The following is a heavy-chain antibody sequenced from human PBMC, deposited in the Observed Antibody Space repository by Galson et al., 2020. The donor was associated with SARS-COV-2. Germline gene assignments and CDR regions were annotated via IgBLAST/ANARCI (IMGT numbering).Heavy chain of an antibody. V-gene: IGHV1-46*01. Sequence: ASVKVSCKASGYTFTNYYMHWVRQAPGQGLEWMGIINPSGGVSTYAQKFQGRVSMTRDTSTGIFYMELSSLRSDDTAIYYCARGTTVAGTANFDYWGQGTRVTVSS. CDR3: ARGTTVAGTANFDY. D-gene: IGHD6-19*01. CDR2: INPSGGVS. J-gene: IGHJ4*02. CDR1: GYTFTNYY.